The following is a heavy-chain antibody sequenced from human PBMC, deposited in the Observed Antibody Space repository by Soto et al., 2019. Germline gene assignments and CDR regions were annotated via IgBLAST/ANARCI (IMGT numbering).Heavy chain of an antibody. J-gene: IGHJ6*02. D-gene: IGHD3-3*01. CDR1: GGSTSNGGYY. CDR3: ARDVTDFWSGHEGMDV. V-gene: IGHV4-31*03. CDR2: IYYSGST. Sequence: PSETLSLTCTVSGGSTSNGGYYWTWIRQHPGKGLEWIGYIYYSGSTYYNPSLKSRVTISVDTSKNQFSLKLTSVTAADTAVYYCARDVTDFWSGHEGMDVWGQGTTVTSP.